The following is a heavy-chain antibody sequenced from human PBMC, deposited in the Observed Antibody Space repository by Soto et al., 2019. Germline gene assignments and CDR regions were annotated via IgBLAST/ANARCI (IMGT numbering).Heavy chain of an antibody. V-gene: IGHV4-59*08. J-gene: IGHJ4*02. CDR1: GGSISSYY. D-gene: IGHD6-13*01. CDR3: ARLYSSSWYVPDY. Sequence: SETLSLTCTVSGGSISSYYWSWIRQPPGKGLEWIGYIYYSGSTNYNPSLKSRVTISVDTSKNQFSLKLSSVTAADTAVYYCARLYSSSWYVPDYWGQGTLVTVSS. CDR2: IYYSGST.